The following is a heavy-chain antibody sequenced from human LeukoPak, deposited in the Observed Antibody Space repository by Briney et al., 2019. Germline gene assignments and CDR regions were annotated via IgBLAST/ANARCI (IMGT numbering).Heavy chain of an antibody. Sequence: VSVKVSCKASGYTFTRYAIHWVRQAPGQRLAWMGWISAGNGNTKYSQNFQGRVTFISNTSATTAFLELSRLRSEDAAVYYCARDSGSENSDYWGQGTLVTVSS. CDR2: ISAGNGNT. CDR1: GYTFTRYA. D-gene: IGHD2-8*02. J-gene: IGHJ4*02. V-gene: IGHV1-3*01. CDR3: ARDSGSENSDY.